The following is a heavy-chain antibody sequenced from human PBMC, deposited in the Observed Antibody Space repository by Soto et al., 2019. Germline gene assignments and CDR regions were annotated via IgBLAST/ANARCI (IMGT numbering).Heavy chain of an antibody. CDR3: EKSGGDIVVLPSRAGYYYYYMDV. D-gene: IGHD2-2*01. J-gene: IGHJ6*03. V-gene: IGHV3-23*01. CDR1: GFTFSSYA. CDR2: ISGSGGST. Sequence: GGSLRLSFAASGFTFSSYAMSWVRQAPGKGLEWVSSISGSGGSTYYVDSVKVRFSMSRDNSKNTLHLQMNSLRADDTAVYYCEKSGGDIVVLPSRAGYYYYYMDVSGKGPTVTVSS.